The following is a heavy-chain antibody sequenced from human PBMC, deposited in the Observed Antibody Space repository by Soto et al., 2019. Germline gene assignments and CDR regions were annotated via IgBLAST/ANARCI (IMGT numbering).Heavy chain of an antibody. CDR2: LIPIFDTA. J-gene: IGHJ6*02. D-gene: IGHD3-10*02. Sequence: QVQLVQSGAEVKKPGSSVKVSCRASGDSFRSFTFSWVRQAPGQGLEWMGGLIPIFDTANHAHKFQGRVTITADESTSTADMELTILTSDDSGIEYRASVRPVVRGHIITQSPVTEVWCQGTTVTVSS. CDR3: ASVRPVVRGHIITQSPVTEV. V-gene: IGHV1-69*01. CDR1: GDSFRSFT.